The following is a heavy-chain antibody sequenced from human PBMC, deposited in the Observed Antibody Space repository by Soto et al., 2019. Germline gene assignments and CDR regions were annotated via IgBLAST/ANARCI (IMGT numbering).Heavy chain of an antibody. D-gene: IGHD3-3*01. Sequence: QVQVVESGGAAVQPGQSLRLSCAASGFTFSSYTFHWVRQAPGKGLEWVAVVSYDGRQKFHADSVKGRFTISRDNFKNKVNLQMNSLEPGGKAIYFFVEELRPSLEGYFRPWGQGTRVTV. J-gene: IGHJ1*01. CDR3: VEELRPSLEGYFRP. CDR1: GFTFSSYT. V-gene: IGHV3-30*14. CDR2: VSYDGRQK.